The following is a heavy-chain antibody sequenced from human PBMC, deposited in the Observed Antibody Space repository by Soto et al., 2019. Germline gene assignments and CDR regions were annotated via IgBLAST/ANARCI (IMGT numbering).Heavy chain of an antibody. Sequence: SETLSLTCTVSGGSISSGGYSWSWIRQPPGKGLEWIGEINHSGSTNYNPSLKSRVTISVDTSKNQFSLKLSSVTAADTAVYYCARASPWYYDILTGYYRANSPFGLPFDYWGQGTLVTVSS. CDR1: GGSISSGGYS. D-gene: IGHD3-9*01. CDR3: ARASPWYYDILTGYYRANSPFGLPFDY. CDR2: INHSGST. V-gene: IGHV4-30-2*01. J-gene: IGHJ4*02.